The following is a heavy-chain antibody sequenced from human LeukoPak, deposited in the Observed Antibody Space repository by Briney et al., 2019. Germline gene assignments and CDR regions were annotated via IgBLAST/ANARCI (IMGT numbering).Heavy chain of an antibody. Sequence: SETLSLTCTVSGGSISSYYWSWIRQPPGKGLEWIGYIYYSGSTNYNPSLKSRVTISVDTSKNQFSLKLSSVTAADTAVYYCAGLYYYDSSGYYEFDYWGQGTLVTVSS. CDR1: GGSISSYY. CDR3: AGLYYYDSSGYYEFDY. J-gene: IGHJ4*02. CDR2: IYYSGST. V-gene: IGHV4-59*01. D-gene: IGHD3-22*01.